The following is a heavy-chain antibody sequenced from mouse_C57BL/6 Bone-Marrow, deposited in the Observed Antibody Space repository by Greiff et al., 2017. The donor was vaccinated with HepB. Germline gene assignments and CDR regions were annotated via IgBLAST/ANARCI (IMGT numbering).Heavy chain of an antibody. CDR1: GYTFTSYG. J-gene: IGHJ2*01. V-gene: IGHV1-81*01. CDR3: ARSGYYGNYYYFDY. D-gene: IGHD2-1*01. Sequence: VQLVESGAELARPGASVKLSCKASGYTFTSYGISWVKQRTGQGLEWIGEIYPRSGNTYYNEKFKGKATLTADKSSSTAYMELRSLTSEDSAVYFCARSGYYGNYYYFDYWGQGTTLTVSS. CDR2: IYPRSGNT.